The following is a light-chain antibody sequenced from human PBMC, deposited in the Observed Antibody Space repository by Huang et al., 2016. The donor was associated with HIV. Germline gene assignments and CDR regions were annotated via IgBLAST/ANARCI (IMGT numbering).Light chain of an antibody. CDR2: DAS. CDR3: HQRNSWPWT. J-gene: IGKJ1*01. CDR1: QSVDNY. V-gene: IGKV3-11*01. Sequence: EIVLTQSPATLSLSPGARATLSCRARQSVDNYLAWYQQEPGQTPRLLVDDASTRAGGIPARFSGSGSETDFTLTISSLEPEDFAVYYCHQRNSWPWTFGQGTKVEIK.